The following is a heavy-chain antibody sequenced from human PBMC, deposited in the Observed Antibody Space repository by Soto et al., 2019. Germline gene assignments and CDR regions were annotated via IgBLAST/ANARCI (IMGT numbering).Heavy chain of an antibody. Sequence: GGSLRLSCAASGFTFSSYAMSWVRQAPGKGPEWVSAISGSGGSTYYADSVKGRFTISRDNSKNTLYLQMNSLRAEDTAVYYCAKDDGIAVAGAYYYYGMDVWGQGTTVTVSS. D-gene: IGHD6-19*01. V-gene: IGHV3-23*01. J-gene: IGHJ6*02. CDR3: AKDDGIAVAGAYYYYGMDV. CDR2: ISGSGGST. CDR1: GFTFSSYA.